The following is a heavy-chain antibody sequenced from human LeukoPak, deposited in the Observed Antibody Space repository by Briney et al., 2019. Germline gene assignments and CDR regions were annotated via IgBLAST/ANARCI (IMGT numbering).Heavy chain of an antibody. CDR2: FDPEDGET. D-gene: IGHD3-10*01. Sequence: GGSLRLSCAASGFTFSSHWLSWVRQAPGKGLEWMGGFDPEDGETIYAQKFQGRVTMTEDTSTDTAYMELSSLRSEDTAVYYCATDIDERGAFDIWGQGTMVTVSS. J-gene: IGHJ3*02. CDR3: ATDIDERGAFDI. CDR1: GFTFSSHW. V-gene: IGHV1-24*01.